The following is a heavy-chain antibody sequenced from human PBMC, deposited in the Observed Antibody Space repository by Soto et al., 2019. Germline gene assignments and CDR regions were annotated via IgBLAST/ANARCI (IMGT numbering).Heavy chain of an antibody. V-gene: IGHV4-39*01. J-gene: IGHJ4*02. D-gene: IGHD1-26*01. Sequence: SETLSLTCTVSGGSITSSDYYWGWIRQPPGKGLEWIGNIYYIENTFYNESLKGRVTISVDTSKNQFSLILRSVTAADTAVYFCARLRVPSYYFDFWGQGALVTVSS. CDR1: GGSITSSDYY. CDR2: IYYIENT. CDR3: ARLRVPSYYFDF.